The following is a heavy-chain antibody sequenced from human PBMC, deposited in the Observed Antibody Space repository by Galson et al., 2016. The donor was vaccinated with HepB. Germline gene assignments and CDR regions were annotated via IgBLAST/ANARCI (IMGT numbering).Heavy chain of an antibody. J-gene: IGHJ3*02. V-gene: IGHV4-4*02. CDR1: GGSISNNNW. Sequence: SETLSLTCAVSGGSISNNNWWSWVRQPPGKGLEWIGEIYHTGSTNYNPSLPSLKSRVTMAVDKSKNQFSLRLTSVTAADTAVYYCARGPHIVVVPAASATDAFDIWGQGTMVTVSS. CDR3: ARGPHIVVVPAASATDAFDI. D-gene: IGHD2-2*01. CDR2: IYHTGST.